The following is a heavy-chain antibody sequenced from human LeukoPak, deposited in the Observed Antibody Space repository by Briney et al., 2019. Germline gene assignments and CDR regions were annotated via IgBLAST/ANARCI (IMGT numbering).Heavy chain of an antibody. Sequence: KSSETLSLTCAVYGGSFSGYYWSWIRQPPGKGLEWIGEINHSGSTNYNPSLKSRVTISVDTSKNQFSLKLSSVTAADTAVYYCAKGRGVGGPAAQERGYHGSGAFDPLGQGTLVTVSS. D-gene: IGHD3-10*01. CDR1: GGSFSGYY. V-gene: IGHV4-34*01. J-gene: IGHJ5*02. CDR3: AKGRGVGGPAAQERGYHGSGAFDP. CDR2: INHSGST.